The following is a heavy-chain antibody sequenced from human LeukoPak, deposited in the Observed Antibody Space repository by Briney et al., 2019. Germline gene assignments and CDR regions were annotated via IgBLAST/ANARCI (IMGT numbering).Heavy chain of an antibody. Sequence: GRSLRLSCTASGFTFGDYAMSWVRQAPGKGLEWVGFIRSKAYGGTTEYAASEKGRFTISRDDSKSIAYLQMNSLKTEDTAVYYCTRSFKNYDSSGYYYVPLYFDYWGQGTLVTVSS. CDR3: TRSFKNYDSSGYYYVPLYFDY. V-gene: IGHV3-49*04. CDR2: IRSKAYGGTT. CDR1: GFTFGDYA. J-gene: IGHJ4*02. D-gene: IGHD3-22*01.